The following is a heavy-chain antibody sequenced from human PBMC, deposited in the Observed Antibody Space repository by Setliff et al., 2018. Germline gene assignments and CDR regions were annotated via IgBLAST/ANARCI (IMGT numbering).Heavy chain of an antibody. Sequence: SVKVSCKASGDTFYKYGISWVRQAPGQGLEWMGGIIPALGIGNYAPKFQGRVTITADKSTNTASMELSSLRSEDTAVFYCAGGIHLESRGHNYHYMDVWGKGTTVTV. CDR2: IIPALGIG. CDR1: GDTFYKYG. CDR3: AGGIHLESRGHNYHYMDV. J-gene: IGHJ6*03. D-gene: IGHD1-1*01. V-gene: IGHV1-69*10.